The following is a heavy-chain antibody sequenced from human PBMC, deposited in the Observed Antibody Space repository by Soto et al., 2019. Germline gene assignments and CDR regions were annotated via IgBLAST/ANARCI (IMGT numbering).Heavy chain of an antibody. CDR3: AKIGDPTYGNWYFDL. D-gene: IGHD3-16*01. J-gene: IGHJ2*01. Sequence: EVQLLESGGDLVQPGGSLRLSCAASGFTFSSYAMSWVRQDRGKGRGWVSTVDRSGSSTYYADSVKGRFTISRDNSKNTLFLQMNSLTAEDTAVYYCAKIGDPTYGNWYFDLWGRGTLITVSS. CDR2: VDRSGSST. V-gene: IGHV3-23*01. CDR1: GFTFSSYA.